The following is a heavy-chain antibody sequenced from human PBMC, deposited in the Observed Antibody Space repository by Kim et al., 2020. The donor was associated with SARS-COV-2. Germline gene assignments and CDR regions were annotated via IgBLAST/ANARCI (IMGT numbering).Heavy chain of an antibody. CDR1: GGSFSGYY. Sequence: SETLSLTCAVYGGSFSGYYWSWIRQPPGKGLEWIGEINHSGSTNYNPSLKSRVTISVDTSKNQFSLKLSSVTAADTAVYYCARAFPPPGYCYGTAGFDLWGRGTLVTVSS. D-gene: IGHD5-18*01. V-gene: IGHV4-34*01. CDR2: INHSGST. J-gene: IGHJ2*01. CDR3: ARAFPPPGYCYGTAGFDL.